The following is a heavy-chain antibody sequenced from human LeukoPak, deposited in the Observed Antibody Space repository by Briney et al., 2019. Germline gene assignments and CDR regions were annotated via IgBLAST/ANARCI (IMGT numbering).Heavy chain of an antibody. CDR2: INPNSGGT. D-gene: IGHD3-3*01. CDR1: GYTFTGYY. CDR3: ARDSIFGVALLLDYYYMDV. V-gene: IGHV1-2*02. J-gene: IGHJ6*03. Sequence: ASVKVSCKASGYTFTGYYMHWVRQAPGQGLEWMGWINPNSGGTNYAQKFQGRVTMTRDTSISTAYMELSRLRSDDTAVYYCARDSIFGVALLLDYYYMDVWGKGTTVTVSS.